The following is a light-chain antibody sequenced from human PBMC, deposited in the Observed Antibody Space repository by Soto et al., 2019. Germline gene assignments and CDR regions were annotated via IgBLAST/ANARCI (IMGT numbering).Light chain of an antibody. CDR1: SSNIGSNT. V-gene: IGLV1-44*01. CDR3: AAWDDSLTGWV. Sequence: QSVLTQPPSASGTPGQRVTISCSGSSSNIGSNTVNWYQQLPGTAPKLLIYSNNQRPSGVPDRFSGSKSGTSASLAISGLKSEDEADYYCAAWDDSLTGWVFGAGTTVTVL. J-gene: IGLJ3*02. CDR2: SNN.